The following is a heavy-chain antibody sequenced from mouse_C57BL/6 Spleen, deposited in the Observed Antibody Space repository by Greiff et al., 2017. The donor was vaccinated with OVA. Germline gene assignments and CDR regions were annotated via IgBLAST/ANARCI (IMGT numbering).Heavy chain of an antibody. CDR3: APDGYHYAMDY. Sequence: VQLQQPGAELVKPGASVKLSCKASGYTFTSYWMHWVKQRPGQGLEWIGMIHPNSGSTNYNEKFKSKATLTVDKSSSTAYMQLSSLTSEDSAVYYCAPDGYHYAMDYWGQGTSVTVSS. J-gene: IGHJ4*01. V-gene: IGHV1-64*01. D-gene: IGHD2-3*01. CDR1: GYTFTSYW. CDR2: IHPNSGST.